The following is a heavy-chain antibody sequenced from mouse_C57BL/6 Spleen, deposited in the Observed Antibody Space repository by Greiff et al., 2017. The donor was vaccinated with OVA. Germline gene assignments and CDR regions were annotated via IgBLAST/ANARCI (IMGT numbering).Heavy chain of an antibody. D-gene: IGHD2-4*01. CDR3: ARGDYYDYDVGFAY. CDR2: IYPGDGDT. V-gene: IGHV1-80*01. Sequence: QVQLKQSGAELVKPGASVKISCKASGYAFSSYWMNWVKQRPGKGLEWIGQIYPGDGDTNYNGKFKGKATLTADKSSSTAYMQLSSLTSEDSAVYFCARGDYYDYDVGFAYWGQGTLVTVSA. J-gene: IGHJ3*01. CDR1: GYAFSSYW.